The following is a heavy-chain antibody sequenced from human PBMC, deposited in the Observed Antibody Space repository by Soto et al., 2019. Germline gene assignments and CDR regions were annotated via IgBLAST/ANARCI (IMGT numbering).Heavy chain of an antibody. Sequence: TSETLSLTCAVYGGSFSGYYWSWIRQPPGKGLEWIGEINHSGSTNYNPSLKGRVTISVDTSKNQFSLKLSSVTAADTAVYYCARGRRYDFWSGYYGGDFDYWGQGTLVTVSS. CDR1: GGSFSGYY. J-gene: IGHJ4*02. V-gene: IGHV4-34*01. CDR2: INHSGST. CDR3: ARGRRYDFWSGYYGGDFDY. D-gene: IGHD3-3*01.